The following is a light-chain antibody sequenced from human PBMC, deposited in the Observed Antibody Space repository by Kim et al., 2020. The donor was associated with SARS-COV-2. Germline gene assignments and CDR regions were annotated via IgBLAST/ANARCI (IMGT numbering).Light chain of an antibody. J-gene: IGLJ1*01. CDR2: QDS. CDR1: KLGDKY. CDR3: QAWDSSTLYV. V-gene: IGLV3-1*01. Sequence: ELTQPPSVSVSPGQTASITCSGDKLGDKYACWYQQKPGQSPVLVIYQDSKRPSGIPERFSGSNSGNTATLTISGTQAMDEADYYCQAWDSSTLYVFGTGTKVTVL.